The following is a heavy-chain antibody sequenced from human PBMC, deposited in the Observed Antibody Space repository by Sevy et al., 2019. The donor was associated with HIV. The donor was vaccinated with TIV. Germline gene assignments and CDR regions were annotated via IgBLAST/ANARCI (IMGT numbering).Heavy chain of an antibody. CDR1: GGSISSHY. J-gene: IGHJ4*02. CDR2: IDTSGGT. D-gene: IGHD3-3*01. CDR3: ARYNFWTGHYDYFDY. V-gene: IGHV4-4*07. Sequence: SDTLSLTCSVSGGSISSHYWSWIRQPAGEGLEWIGRIDTSGGTNYNPSLKTRVTMSIDTSKNQFSLRLSSVTAADTAVYYCARYNFWTGHYDYFDYWGPGALVTVSS.